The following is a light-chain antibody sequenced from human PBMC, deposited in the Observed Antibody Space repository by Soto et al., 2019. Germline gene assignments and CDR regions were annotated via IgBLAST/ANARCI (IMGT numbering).Light chain of an antibody. Sequence: SYELTQPPSVSVSPGQTATITCSGDKLKSKYVSWYQQKPGQAPLLVVYEERKRPSGIPERFSGSTTGNTATLTISGTQTVDEADYYCQAWDSNTVIFGGGTKLTVL. V-gene: IGLV3-1*01. CDR1: KLKSKY. CDR3: QAWDSNTVI. CDR2: EER. J-gene: IGLJ2*01.